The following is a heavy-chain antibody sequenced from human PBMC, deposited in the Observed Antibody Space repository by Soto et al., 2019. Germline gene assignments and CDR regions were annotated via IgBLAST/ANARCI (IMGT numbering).Heavy chain of an antibody. CDR2: IIPILGIA. D-gene: IGHD1-26*01. CDR3: ARDNDGRGFDY. Sequence: QVQLVQSGAEVKKPGSSVKVSCKASGGTFSSYTISWVRQAPGQGLEWMGRIIPILGIANYAQKFQGRVTITADKSTSTAYMELSSLRSEETSLYYCARDNDGRGFDYWGQGTLVTVSS. CDR1: GGTFSSYT. V-gene: IGHV1-69*08. J-gene: IGHJ4*02.